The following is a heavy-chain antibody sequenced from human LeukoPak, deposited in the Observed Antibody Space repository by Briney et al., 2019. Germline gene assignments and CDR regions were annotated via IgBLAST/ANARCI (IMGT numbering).Heavy chain of an antibody. CDR2: ISGSGGST. J-gene: IGHJ4*02. D-gene: IGHD3-22*01. CDR3: AKSLDSSGYVFDY. CDR1: GFTFSSYA. V-gene: IGHV3-23*01. Sequence: GGSLRPSCAASGFTFSSYAMSWVRQAPGKGLEWVSAISGSGGSTYYADSVKGRFTISRDNSKNTLYLQMNSLRAEDTAVYYCAKSLDSSGYVFDYWGQGTLVTVSS.